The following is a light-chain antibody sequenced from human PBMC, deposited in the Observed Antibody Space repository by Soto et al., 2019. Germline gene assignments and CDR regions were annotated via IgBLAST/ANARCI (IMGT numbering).Light chain of an antibody. CDR2: DAS. V-gene: IGKV3-11*01. CDR3: QQRGDWPLT. CDR1: QSVGGY. J-gene: IGKJ4*01. Sequence: EIVLTQSPATLSLSPGERATLSCRASQSVGGYLAWYQQKPVQPPRLLIYDASNRAAGIPARFSGSGSGTDFTLTISSLEPEDFAICYCQQRGDWPLTFGGGTKLEIK.